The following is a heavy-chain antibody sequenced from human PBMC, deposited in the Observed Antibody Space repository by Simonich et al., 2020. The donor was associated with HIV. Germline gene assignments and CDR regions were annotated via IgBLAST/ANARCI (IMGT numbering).Heavy chain of an antibody. D-gene: IGHD6-6*01. Sequence: EVQLVESGGGLVQPGGSLRLSCAASGFTFSSCWRTGVRQAPGKGLEWGAKKKLNGKEKFYGDAVKGRFTISRDNAKNSLSLQRNSLRVEDTAVYYCARGWDGSSSSLDDYWGQGTLVTVSS. J-gene: IGHJ4*02. V-gene: IGHV3-7*01. CDR1: GFTFSSCW. CDR3: ARGWDGSSSSLDDY. CDR2: KKLNGKEK.